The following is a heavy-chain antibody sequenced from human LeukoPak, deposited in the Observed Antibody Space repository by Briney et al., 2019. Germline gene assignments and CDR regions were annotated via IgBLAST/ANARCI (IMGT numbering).Heavy chain of an antibody. CDR1: GGSVSRGSYY. V-gene: IGHV4-61*01. CDR2: IYYSGST. D-gene: IGHD6-19*01. J-gene: IGHJ4*02. Sequence: SETLSLTCTVSGGSVSRGSYYWSWIRQPPGKGLEWIGYIYYSGSTKYNPSLKSRATISVDTSKNQFSLKLISVTAADTAVYYCARDNSSGWYGDWDYWGQGTLVTVSS. CDR3: ARDNSSGWYGDWDY.